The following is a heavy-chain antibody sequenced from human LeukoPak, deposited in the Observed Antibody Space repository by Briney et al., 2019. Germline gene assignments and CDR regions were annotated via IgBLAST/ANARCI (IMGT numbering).Heavy chain of an antibody. CDR1: GGSISNYY. J-gene: IGHJ5*02. CDR2: ISYSGNT. V-gene: IGHV4-59*01. Sequence: SETLSLTCTVSGGSISNYYWSWIRQPPGKGLEWIGYISYSGNTNYNPSLKSRVTISVDTSKNQFSLKLSSVTAADTAVYYCARGRTYRSSSWFDPWGQGALVTVSS. CDR3: ARGRTYRSSSWFDP. D-gene: IGHD6-6*01.